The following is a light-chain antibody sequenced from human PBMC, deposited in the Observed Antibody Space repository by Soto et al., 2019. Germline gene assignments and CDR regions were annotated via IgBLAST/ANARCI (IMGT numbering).Light chain of an antibody. V-gene: IGLV2-14*01. CDR3: SAYTARSTLV. CDR1: MRDVGAYNL. CDR2: EVR. Sequence: QSVLTQPASVSGSAGQSITISCSGTMRDVGAYNLVSWYQQHPGTAPKLIIYEVRNRPSGSASRFSCSRSGNTASLTISGLQSEDEGDYYRSAYTARSTLVFGGGTKLTVL. J-gene: IGLJ3*02.